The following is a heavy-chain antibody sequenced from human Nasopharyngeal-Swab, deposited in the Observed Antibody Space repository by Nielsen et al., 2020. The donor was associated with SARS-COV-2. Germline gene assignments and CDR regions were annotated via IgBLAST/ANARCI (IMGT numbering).Heavy chain of an antibody. CDR1: GYTFTSYG. CDR3: ARGYFDWLYLDY. J-gene: IGHJ4*02. D-gene: IGHD3-9*01. Sequence: ASVQVSCKASGYTFTSYGISWVRQAPGQGLEWMGWISAYNGNTNYAQKLQGRVTMTTDTSTSTAYMELRSLRSDDTAVYHCARGYFDWLYLDYWGQGTLVTVSS. CDR2: ISAYNGNT. V-gene: IGHV1-18*01.